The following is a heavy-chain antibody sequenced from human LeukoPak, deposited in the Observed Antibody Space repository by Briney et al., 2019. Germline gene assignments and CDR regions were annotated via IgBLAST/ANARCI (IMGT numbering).Heavy chain of an antibody. D-gene: IGHD3-22*01. Sequence: SETLSLTCTVSGGSISSSNYYWGWIRQPPGKGLECIGSIYYSGSTNYNPSLKSRVTMSVDKSQNQFSLKLSSVTAADTAVYYCARARDYYDSSSYPNWFDPWGQGTLVTVSS. CDR2: IYYSGST. CDR1: GGSISSSNYY. J-gene: IGHJ5*02. CDR3: ARARDYYDSSSYPNWFDP. V-gene: IGHV4-39*07.